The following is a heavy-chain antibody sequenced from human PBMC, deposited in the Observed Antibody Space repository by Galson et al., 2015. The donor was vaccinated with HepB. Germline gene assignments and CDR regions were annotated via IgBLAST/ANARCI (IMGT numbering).Heavy chain of an antibody. CDR1: GFIFSNAW. Sequence: SLRLSCAASGFIFSNAWMSWVRQAPGKGLEWVGRIKSKTDGGTTDYAAPVKGRFTISRDDSKNTLYLQMNSLKTEDTAVYYCTTEWGNYGSLTYYYYFDYWGQGTLVTVSS. CDR3: TTEWGNYGSLTYYYYFDY. D-gene: IGHD3-10*01. CDR2: IKSKTDGGTT. V-gene: IGHV3-15*01. J-gene: IGHJ4*02.